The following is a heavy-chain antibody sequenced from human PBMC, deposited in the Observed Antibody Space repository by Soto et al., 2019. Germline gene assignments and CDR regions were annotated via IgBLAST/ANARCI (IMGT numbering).Heavy chain of an antibody. CDR3: ASGAAFYYDTSRY. Sequence: GGSLRLSCAAPGFNFNIHALHWIRQAPGEGLEWVAVMSPGGNSQYYADSVKGRFTISRDTSKSTLYLQMTSLRPEDTAVYYCASGAAFYYDTSRYWGQETLVTVSS. D-gene: IGHD3-22*01. CDR1: GFNFNIHA. V-gene: IGHV3-30-3*01. J-gene: IGHJ4*02. CDR2: MSPGGNSQ.